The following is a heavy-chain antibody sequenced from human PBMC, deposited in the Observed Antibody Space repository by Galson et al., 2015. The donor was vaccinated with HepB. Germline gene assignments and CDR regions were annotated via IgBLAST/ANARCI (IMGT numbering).Heavy chain of an antibody. CDR1: GFTFGDYA. J-gene: IGHJ4*02. V-gene: IGHV3-49*03. CDR3: TSNEYHYLRGAMDY. D-gene: IGHD3-16*01. CDR2: IRSKAYGGTT. Sequence: SLRLSCAASGFTFGDYAMSWFRQAPGKGLEWVGFIRSKAYGGTTEYAASVKGRFTISRDDSKSIAYLQMNSLKTEDTAVYYCTSNEYHYLRGAMDYWCQGTLVTVYS.